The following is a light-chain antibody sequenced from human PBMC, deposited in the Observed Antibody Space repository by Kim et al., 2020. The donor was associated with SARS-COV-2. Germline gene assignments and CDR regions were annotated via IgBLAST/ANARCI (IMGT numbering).Light chain of an antibody. CDR2: YDS. V-gene: IGLV3-21*04. CDR1: NIGSKS. CDR3: QVWDSSSDLVV. Sequence: SYELTQPPSVSVAPGKTDRITCGGNNIGSKSVHWYQQKPGQAPVLVIYYDSDRPSGIPERFSGSNSGNTATLTISRVEAGDEADYYCQVWDSSSDLVVFGGGTKLTVL. J-gene: IGLJ2*01.